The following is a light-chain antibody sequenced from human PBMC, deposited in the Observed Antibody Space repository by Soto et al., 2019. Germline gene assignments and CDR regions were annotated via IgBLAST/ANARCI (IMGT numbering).Light chain of an antibody. CDR2: AAS. Sequence: DIQMTQSPSSLSASVGDRVTIPCRASQSISGYVNWYQQKPGKAPKLLIFAASNLQSGVPSRFSGSGSGTDFTLTISSLQPEDFATYYCQQTYNTPPYTFGQGTRLEIK. CDR3: QQTYNTPPYT. CDR1: QSISGY. J-gene: IGKJ5*01. V-gene: IGKV1-39*01.